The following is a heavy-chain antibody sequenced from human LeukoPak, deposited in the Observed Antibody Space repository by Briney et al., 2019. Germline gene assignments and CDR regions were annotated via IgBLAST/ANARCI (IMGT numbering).Heavy chain of an antibody. J-gene: IGHJ4*02. V-gene: IGHV4-59*01. D-gene: IGHD2-15*01. CDR3: ARKGGLFDY. CDR2: INYNGST. Sequence: SETLSLTCTVSGGSISYDCWSWIRQSPGEGLEWIGYINYNGSTNYNPSLKSRVTISVDMSKNQFSLKMSSVTAADTAVYYCARKGGLFDYWGQGRLVTVSS. CDR1: GGSISYDC.